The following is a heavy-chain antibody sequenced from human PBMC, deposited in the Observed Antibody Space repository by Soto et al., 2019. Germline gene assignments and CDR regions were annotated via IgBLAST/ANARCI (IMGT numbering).Heavy chain of an antibody. J-gene: IGHJ3*02. CDR2: IIPIFGTA. Sequence: ASVKVSCKASGGTFSSYAISWVRQAPGQGLEWMGGIIPIFGTANYAQKFQGRVTITADKSTSTAYMELSSLRSEDTAVYYCARDRVPYYDFWSGYPGAFDIWGQGTMVTVSS. CDR1: GGTFSSYA. D-gene: IGHD3-3*01. CDR3: ARDRVPYYDFWSGYPGAFDI. V-gene: IGHV1-69*06.